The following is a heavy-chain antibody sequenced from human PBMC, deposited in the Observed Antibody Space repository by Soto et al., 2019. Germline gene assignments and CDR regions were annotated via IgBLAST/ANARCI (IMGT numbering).Heavy chain of an antibody. CDR3: AKYGVYKLDP. D-gene: IGHD4-17*01. J-gene: IGHJ5*02. CDR1: GGDFSRAS. V-gene: IGHV1-69*02. CDR2: IIPSLGIV. Sequence: QVQLVQSGAEVKKPGSSVKVSCKASGGDFSRASVSWVRQAPGQGLEWVGRIIPSLGIVNYAQKFQGRVTFIASTSSSTVYMEVSSLSYDDTAVFYCAKYGVYKLDPWGQGTLVIVSS.